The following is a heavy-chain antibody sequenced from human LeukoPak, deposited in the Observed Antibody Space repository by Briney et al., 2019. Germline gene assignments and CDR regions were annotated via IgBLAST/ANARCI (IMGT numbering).Heavy chain of an antibody. V-gene: IGHV4-38-2*02. CDR2: IYNSGST. D-gene: IGHD3-16*01. Sequence: SETLSLTCTVSGYSIRSGYYWGWIRQPPGKGLEWIGSIYNSGSTNYNPSLKSRVTISVDMSKNQFSLKLSSVTAADTAVYYCAREPGGSIIDRWGQGTLVTVSS. CDR3: AREPGGSIIDR. J-gene: IGHJ5*02. CDR1: GYSIRSGYY.